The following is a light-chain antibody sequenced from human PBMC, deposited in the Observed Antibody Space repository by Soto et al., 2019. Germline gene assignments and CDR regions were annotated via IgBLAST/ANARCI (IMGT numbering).Light chain of an antibody. J-gene: IGLJ2*01. CDR3: SSYTSSSTL. V-gene: IGLV2-14*01. Sequence: QSVLTQPASVSGSPGQSITMSCTGTSSDVGGYNYVSWYQQHPGKAPKLMIYEVSNRPSGVSNRFSGSKSGNTASLTISGLQAEDEADYYCSSYTSSSTLFGGGTKLTVL. CDR1: SSDVGGYNY. CDR2: EVS.